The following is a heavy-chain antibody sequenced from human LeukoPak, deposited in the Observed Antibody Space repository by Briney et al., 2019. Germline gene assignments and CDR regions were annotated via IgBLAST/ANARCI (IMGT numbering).Heavy chain of an antibody. J-gene: IGHJ4*02. D-gene: IGHD3-22*01. CDR1: GGSISSSGYS. V-gene: IGHV4-30-2*01. CDR3: ASYYYDTSNYYHVHYFDY. CDR2: FYHSGTT. Sequence: SETLSLTCAVSGGSISSSGYSWSWLRQPPGKGLEWIGYFYHSGTTHYNPSLKSRVTISVDRSMKQFSLKLNSVTAADTAVYYCASYYYDTSNYYHVHYFDYWGQGTLVAVSS.